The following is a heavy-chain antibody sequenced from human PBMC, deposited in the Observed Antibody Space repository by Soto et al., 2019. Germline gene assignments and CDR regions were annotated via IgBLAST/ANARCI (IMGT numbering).Heavy chain of an antibody. CDR1: GGAINTNNYY. D-gene: IGHD2-2*01. Sequence: QLQLQESGPGPVKPSGTLSLTCTVSGGAINTNNYYWGWVRQPPGKGLEWIGSVFYDGTTYYSPSLKIPVTISLATSTTQFSLKLNSVTAADTAVYYCARLVVVSPVANVWGQGTLVTVSS. V-gene: IGHV4-39*01. CDR3: ARLVVVSPVANV. CDR2: VFYDGTT. J-gene: IGHJ4*02.